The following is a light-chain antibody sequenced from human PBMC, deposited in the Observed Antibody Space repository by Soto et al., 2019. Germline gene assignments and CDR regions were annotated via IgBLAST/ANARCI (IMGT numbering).Light chain of an antibody. CDR2: EAS. V-gene: IGKV3-20*01. CDR1: QSVSSY. Sequence: EIVLTQSPGTLSFSPGERATLSCRASQSVSSYLAWYQQKPGQAPSLLIYEASTRAPGTPDRFSGSGSGTDFTLTVSRLEPEDFAVYYCQQYGRSVGFGQGTKVDIK. CDR3: QQYGRSVG. J-gene: IGKJ1*01.